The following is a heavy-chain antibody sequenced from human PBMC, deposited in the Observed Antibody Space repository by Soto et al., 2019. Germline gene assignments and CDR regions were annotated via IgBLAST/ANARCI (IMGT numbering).Heavy chain of an antibody. CDR1: GFTFSIYG. J-gene: IGHJ6*02. D-gene: IGHD6-6*01. CDR2: IWYDGSNK. Sequence: GSLRLSCAASGFTFSIYGMYWVRQAPGKGLEWVAVIWYDGSNKYYADSVKGRFTISRDNSKNTLYLQMNSLRAEDTAVYYCARDRLPNYYYYYGMDVWGQGTTVTVSS. V-gene: IGHV3-33*01. CDR3: ARDRLPNYYYYYGMDV.